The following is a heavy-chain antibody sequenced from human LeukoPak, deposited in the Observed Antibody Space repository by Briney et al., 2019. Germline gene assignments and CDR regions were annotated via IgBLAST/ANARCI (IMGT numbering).Heavy chain of an antibody. CDR1: GFTFSDYG. CDR3: VRVSTTANYFDY. Sequence: GRSLRLSCAASGFTFSDYGMHWVRQAPGKGLEWVAIIWYDGTNKYYADSVKGRFTISRNNSKNTLYLQMNGLRAEDTAVYYCVRVSTTANYFDYWGQGTLVTVSS. D-gene: IGHD4-11*01. CDR2: IWYDGTNK. J-gene: IGHJ4*02. V-gene: IGHV3-33*01.